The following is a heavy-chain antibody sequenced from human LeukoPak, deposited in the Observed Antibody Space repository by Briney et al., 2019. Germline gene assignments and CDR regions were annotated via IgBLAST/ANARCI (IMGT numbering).Heavy chain of an antibody. J-gene: IGHJ4*02. D-gene: IGHD3-22*01. CDR3: ARGTPYYDSSGYPFDY. V-gene: IGHV4-31*03. CDR1: GGSISSGGYY. CDR2: IYYSGST. Sequence: SGTLSLTCTVSGGSISSGGYYWSWIRQHPGKGLEWIGYIYYSGSTYYNPSLKSRVTISVDTSKNQFSLKLSSVTAADTAVYYCARGTPYYDSSGYPFDYWGQGTLVTVSS.